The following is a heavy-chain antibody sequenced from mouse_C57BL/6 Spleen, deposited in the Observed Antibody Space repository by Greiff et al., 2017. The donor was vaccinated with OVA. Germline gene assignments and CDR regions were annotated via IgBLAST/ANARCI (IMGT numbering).Heavy chain of an antibody. CDR2: IWTGGGT. D-gene: IGHD4-1*01. CDR1: GFSLTSYA. CDR3: ASQTGTDYYAMDY. J-gene: IGHJ4*01. V-gene: IGHV2-9-1*01. Sequence: QVQLKESGPGLVARSQSLSITCTVSGFSLTSYAISWVRQPPGKGLEWLGVIWTGGGTNYNSALKSRLSISKDNSKSQVFLKMNSLQTDDTARYYCASQTGTDYYAMDYWGQGTSVTVSS.